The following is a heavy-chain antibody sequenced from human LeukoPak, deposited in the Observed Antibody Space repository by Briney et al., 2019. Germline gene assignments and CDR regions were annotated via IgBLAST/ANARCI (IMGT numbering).Heavy chain of an antibody. CDR1: CGSISSSSYY. CDR2: IYYSGST. V-gene: IGHV4-39*01. J-gene: IGHJ4*02. CDR3: ASQGERITMVRGVIRFDY. Sequence: PSETLSLTCTVSCGSISSSSYYRGWIRQPPGKGLEWIGSIYYSGSTYYNPSLKSRVTISVDTSKNQFSLKLSSVTAADTAVYYCASQGERITMVRGVIRFDYWGQGTLVTVSS. D-gene: IGHD3-10*01.